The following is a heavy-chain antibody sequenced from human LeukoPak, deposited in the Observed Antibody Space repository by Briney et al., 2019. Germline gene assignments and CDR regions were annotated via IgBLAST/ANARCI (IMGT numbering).Heavy chain of an antibody. CDR1: GGSFSNFA. Sequence: ASVKVSCKASGGSFSNFAISWVRQAPGQRLEWMGWINAGNGNTKYSQKFQGRVTITRDTSASTAYMELSSLRSEDTAVYYCVTIMDYYGSRRSDFWGQGTLVTVSS. J-gene: IGHJ4*02. CDR2: INAGNGNT. CDR3: VTIMDYYGSRRSDF. D-gene: IGHD3-10*01. V-gene: IGHV1-3*01.